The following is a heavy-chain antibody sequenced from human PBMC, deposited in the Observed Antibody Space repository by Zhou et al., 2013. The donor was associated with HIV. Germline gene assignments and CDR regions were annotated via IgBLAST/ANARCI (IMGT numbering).Heavy chain of an antibody. J-gene: IGHJ4*02. D-gene: IGHD6-19*01. CDR3: ARLSSGWDGETVN. CDR1: GYTFNSFT. CDR2: IDPSSAGT. V-gene: IGHV1-2*02. Sequence: QVQLVQSGAEVKKPGASVKVSCKASGYTFNSFTISWVRQAPGQGLEWMGYIDPSSAGTILPQKFQGRVTMTRDTSISTAYMELSSLRFDDTALYYCARLSSGWDGETVNWGQGSLVSVSS.